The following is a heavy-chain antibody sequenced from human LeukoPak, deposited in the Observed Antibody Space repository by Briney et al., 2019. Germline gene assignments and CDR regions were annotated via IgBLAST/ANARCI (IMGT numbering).Heavy chain of an antibody. J-gene: IGHJ3*02. Sequence: GGSLRLSCAASGFTFSSYAMSWVRQAPGRGLEWVSAISGSGGSTYYADSVKGRFTISRDNSKNTLYLQMNSLRAEDTAVYYCAKDRVGYYDSSGYPTGDAFDIWGQGTMVTVSS. D-gene: IGHD3-22*01. CDR3: AKDRVGYYDSSGYPTGDAFDI. CDR1: GFTFSSYA. CDR2: ISGSGGST. V-gene: IGHV3-23*01.